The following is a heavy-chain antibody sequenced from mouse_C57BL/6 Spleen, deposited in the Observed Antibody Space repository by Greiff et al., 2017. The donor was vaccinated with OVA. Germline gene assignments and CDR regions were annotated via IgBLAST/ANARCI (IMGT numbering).Heavy chain of an antibody. J-gene: IGHJ1*03. V-gene: IGHV1-81*01. Sequence: QVQLQQSGAELARPGASVTLSCKASGYTFTSYGISWVKQRTGQGLEWIGEIYPRSGNTYYNEKFKGKATLTADKSSSTAYMELRSLTSEDSAVYFCANNWDGYFDVWGTGTTVTVSS. CDR1: GYTFTSYG. D-gene: IGHD4-1*02. CDR2: IYPRSGNT. CDR3: ANNWDGYFDV.